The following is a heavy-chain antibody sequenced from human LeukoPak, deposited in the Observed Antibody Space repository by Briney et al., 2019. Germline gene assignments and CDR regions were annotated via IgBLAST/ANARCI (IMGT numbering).Heavy chain of an antibody. CDR3: ARQRDYDEILS. CDR1: GFTFSDYY. V-gene: IGHV3-11*01. CDR2: ISSSGSTI. D-gene: IGHD3-22*01. Sequence: GGSLRLSCAASGFTFSDYYMSWIRQAPGKGLEWVSYISSSGSTIYYADSVKGRFTISRDNAKNSLYLQMNSLRAEDTAVYYSARQRDYDEILSWGQGTLVTVSS. J-gene: IGHJ4*02.